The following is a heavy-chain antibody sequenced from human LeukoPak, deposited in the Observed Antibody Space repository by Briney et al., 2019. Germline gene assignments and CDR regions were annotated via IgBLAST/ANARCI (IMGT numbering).Heavy chain of an antibody. CDR3: ARHGRYQLQGCYMDV. Sequence: SETLSLTCTVSGGSISSSSYYWGWIRQPPGKGLEWIGSIYYSGSTYYNPSLKSRVTISVDTSKDQFSLKLSPVTAADTAVYYCARHGRYQLQGCYMDVWGKGTTVTVSS. D-gene: IGHD2-2*01. V-gene: IGHV4-39*01. CDR2: IYYSGST. J-gene: IGHJ6*03. CDR1: GGSISSSSYY.